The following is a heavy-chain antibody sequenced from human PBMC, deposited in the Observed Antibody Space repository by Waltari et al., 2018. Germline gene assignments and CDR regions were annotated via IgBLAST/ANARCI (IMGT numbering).Heavy chain of an antibody. Sequence: QLQLQESGPGLVKPSETLSLTCSVSGVSITSTSHYWGWIRQPPGQGLEGIGTMSYSGATYSSPSLKSRVTISRDTSKNQLSLKWGSVTAADTAVYYCATYIGASVGTAAFDVWGQGTMVTVSS. V-gene: IGHV4-39*01. J-gene: IGHJ3*01. CDR2: MSYSGAT. CDR3: ATYIGASVGTAAFDV. CDR1: GVSITSTSHY. D-gene: IGHD5-12*01.